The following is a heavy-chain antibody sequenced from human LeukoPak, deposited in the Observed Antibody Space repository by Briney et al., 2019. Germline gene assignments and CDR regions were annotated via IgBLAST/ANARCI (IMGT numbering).Heavy chain of an antibody. J-gene: IGHJ3*02. Sequence: PGGSLRLSCAASGFTFSRYAMSWVRQAPGKGLEWVSDISGSGSTTYYADSVKGRFTISRDNSKNTLYLQMNSQREEDTAVYYCAKAFYIVGSTRTAFDIWGQGTVVTVSS. V-gene: IGHV3-23*01. D-gene: IGHD1-26*01. CDR1: GFTFSRYA. CDR2: ISGSGSTT. CDR3: AKAFYIVGSTRTAFDI.